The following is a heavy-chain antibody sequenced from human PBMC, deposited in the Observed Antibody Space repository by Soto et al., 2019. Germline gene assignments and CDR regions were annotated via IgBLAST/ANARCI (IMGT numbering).Heavy chain of an antibody. Sequence: SGPRLVNPTQTLTLTCTFSGFSITGNGEGVGWIRQPPGKALEWLALIYWADDKRYSPSLRNRLTITLDNSKDQVILTMTDMGPADTATYYCAHGYVQLLATFHYFDSWGQGTQVTVS. D-gene: IGHD2-2*01. J-gene: IGHJ4*02. CDR1: GFSITGNGEG. CDR2: IYWADDK. CDR3: AHGYVQLLATFHYFDS. V-gene: IGHV2-5*02.